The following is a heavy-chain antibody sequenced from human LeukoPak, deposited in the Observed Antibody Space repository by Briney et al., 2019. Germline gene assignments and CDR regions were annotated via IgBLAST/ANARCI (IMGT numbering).Heavy chain of an antibody. J-gene: IGHJ4*02. V-gene: IGHV1-2*02. CDR3: ARGFDTVVVVAATPVPVDY. D-gene: IGHD2-15*01. CDR2: INPNSGGT. CDR1: GYTFTGYY. Sequence: ASVKVSCKASGYTFTGYYMHWVRQAPGQGLEWMGWINPNSGGTNYAQKFQGRVTMTRDTSISTAYMELSRLRSDDTAVYYCARGFDTVVVVAATPVPVDYWGQGTLVTVSS.